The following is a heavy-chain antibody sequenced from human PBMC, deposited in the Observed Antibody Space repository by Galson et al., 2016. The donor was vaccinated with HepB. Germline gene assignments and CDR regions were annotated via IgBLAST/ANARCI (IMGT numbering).Heavy chain of an antibody. V-gene: IGHV6-1*01. CDR3: ARVVGRWYYDFWTNADYSFDI. Sequence: CAISGDSVSSHSVAWNWIRQSPSRGLEWLGRTYFRSKWYNDYAVSVESRITISPDTSKNQFTLQLNSVTPDDTAIYYCARVVGRWYYDFWTNADYSFDIWGQGTMVTVSS. D-gene: IGHD3-3*01. CDR2: TYFRSKWYN. J-gene: IGHJ3*02. CDR1: GDSVSSHSVA.